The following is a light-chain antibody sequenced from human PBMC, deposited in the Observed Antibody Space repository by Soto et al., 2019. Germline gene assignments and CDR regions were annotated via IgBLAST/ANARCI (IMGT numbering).Light chain of an antibody. V-gene: IGKV1-39*01. CDR2: DAS. J-gene: IGKJ3*01. CDR1: QSISSY. Sequence: DIQMTQSPSSLSASVGDRVTITCRASQSISSYLNWYQQKPGKAPKLLIYDASSLQSGVPSRFSGSGSGTDFSLTISSPQPEDFETYYCQQSYSTPLTFGPGNKV. CDR3: QQSYSTPLT.